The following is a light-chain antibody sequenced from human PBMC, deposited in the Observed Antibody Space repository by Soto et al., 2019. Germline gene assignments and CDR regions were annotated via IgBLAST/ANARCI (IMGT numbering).Light chain of an antibody. CDR3: KSHTISNTRV. CDR2: DVS. V-gene: IGLV2-14*01. CDR1: TSDVGAYNH. Sequence: QTPLTQPACVSGSPGQSITISCTGTTSDVGAYNHVSWYQHHPGKAPKLMIYDVSNRPSGVSNRFSGSKSGYTASLTISGLLAEDEADYYCKSHTISNTRVFGTGTKVTVL. J-gene: IGLJ1*01.